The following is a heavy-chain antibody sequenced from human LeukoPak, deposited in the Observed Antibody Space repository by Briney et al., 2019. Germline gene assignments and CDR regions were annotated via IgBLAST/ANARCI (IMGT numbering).Heavy chain of an antibody. CDR1: GYTFTSYD. D-gene: IGHD3-22*01. CDR3: ARVGRYYYDSSGYFSSPPPDY. J-gene: IGHJ4*02. V-gene: IGHV1-8*01. Sequence: ASVKVSCKASGYTFTSYDINWVRQATGQGLEWMGWMNPNSGNTGYAQKFQGRVTMTRNTSISTAYMELSSLRSKDTAVYYCARVGRYYYDSSGYFSSPPPDYWGQGTLVTVPS. CDR2: MNPNSGNT.